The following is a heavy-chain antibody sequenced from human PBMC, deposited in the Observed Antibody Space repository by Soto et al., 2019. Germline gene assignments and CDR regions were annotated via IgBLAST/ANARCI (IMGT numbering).Heavy chain of an antibody. J-gene: IGHJ4*02. CDR3: ATEPDY. Sequence: QLQLQESGSGLVKPSQTLSLTCAVSGGSISSGGYSWSWIRQPPGKGLEWIGYIYHSGSTYYNPSPNDRVTKSVDRSKNPSYLKQSTVTAADTAVYYCATEPDYWGQGTLVTVSS. CDR1: GGSISSGGYS. CDR2: IYHSGST. V-gene: IGHV4-30-2*01.